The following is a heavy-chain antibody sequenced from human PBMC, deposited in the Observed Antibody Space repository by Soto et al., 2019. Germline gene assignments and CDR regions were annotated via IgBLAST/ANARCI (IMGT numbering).Heavy chain of an antibody. Sequence: QVQRVQSGAELKKTGSSVTVSCRASGDTFSSYAVNWVRQAPGRGLEWMGRIITVLGTTDYAQNFEGRVTITAEKSTKTLYMELSSLRSDYTAVYYCARRRYCGYDCYHKHYYGMDVWGQGTTVTVAS. CDR1: GDTFSSYA. V-gene: IGHV1-69*08. D-gene: IGHD2-21*01. CDR2: IITVLGTT. J-gene: IGHJ6*02. CDR3: ARRRYCGYDCYHKHYYGMDV.